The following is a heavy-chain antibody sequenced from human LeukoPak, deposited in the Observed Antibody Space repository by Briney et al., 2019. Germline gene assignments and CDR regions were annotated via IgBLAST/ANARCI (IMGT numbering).Heavy chain of an antibody. V-gene: IGHV4-34*01. D-gene: IGHD1-1*01. CDR2: INHSGST. Sequence: KASETLSLTCAVYGGSFSGYYWSWIRQPPGKGLEWIGEINHSGSTNYNPSFKSRVTISVDTSKNQFSLKLSSVTAADTAVYYCARVNWNDAGLDYWGQGTLVTVSS. CDR1: GGSFSGYY. CDR3: ARVNWNDAGLDY. J-gene: IGHJ4*02.